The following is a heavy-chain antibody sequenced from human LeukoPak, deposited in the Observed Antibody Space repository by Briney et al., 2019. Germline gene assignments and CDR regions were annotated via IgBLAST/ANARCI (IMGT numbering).Heavy chain of an antibody. J-gene: IGHJ6*02. CDR3: ARQGHRLTLVDYYGMDV. CDR2: IYYSGSSI. CDR1: GGSISSYY. V-gene: IGHV4-59*08. D-gene: IGHD1-26*01. Sequence: SETLSLTCTVSGGSISSYYWSWIRQPPGKGLEWIGYIYYSGSSINYNPSLKSRVTISIDRSKNQFSLKLNSVTAADTAVYYCARQGHRLTLVDYYGMDVWGQGTTVTVSS.